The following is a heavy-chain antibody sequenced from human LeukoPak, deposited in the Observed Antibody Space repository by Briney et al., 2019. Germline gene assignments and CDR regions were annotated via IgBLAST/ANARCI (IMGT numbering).Heavy chain of an antibody. Sequence: SETLSLTCTVSGVSMSSYYWSWIRQPPGKGLEWIGYLYHSGSANYNPSLKSRVTISVDTSKNQFSLKLSSVTAADTAVYYCARVGADGSGFLFDYWGQGTLVTVSS. CDR3: ARVGADGSGFLFDY. V-gene: IGHV4-59*12. J-gene: IGHJ4*02. D-gene: IGHD3-10*01. CDR2: LYHSGSA. CDR1: GVSMSSYY.